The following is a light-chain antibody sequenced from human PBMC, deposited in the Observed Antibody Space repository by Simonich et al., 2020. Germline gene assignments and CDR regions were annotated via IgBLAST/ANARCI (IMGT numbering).Light chain of an antibody. J-gene: IGKJ2*01. CDR2: DAS. Sequence: DIQMTQSPSSLSGSVGDRVTITCQASQDISNYLNWYQQKPGKAPKLLIYDASNLETGVPSRFSGSGSGTDFTFTISSLQPEDIATYYCQQYGNLRYTFGQGTKLEIK. CDR3: QQYGNLRYT. CDR1: QDISNY. V-gene: IGKV1-33*01.